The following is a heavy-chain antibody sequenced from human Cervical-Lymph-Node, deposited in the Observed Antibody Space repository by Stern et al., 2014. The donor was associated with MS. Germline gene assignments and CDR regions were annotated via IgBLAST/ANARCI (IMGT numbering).Heavy chain of an antibody. J-gene: IGHJ4*02. Sequence: EVQLGESGAGVIQPGGSLRLSCTASGFTVRRDYMPWVRQAPGTGLEWVSLITKVGSTFYTDTVKGRFTISREDSKNTVYLHMTSLRAEDTAMYYCARDTSSPERSDWWGQGTLVTVSS. CDR3: ARDTSSPERSDW. V-gene: IGHV3-53*01. D-gene: IGHD1-1*01. CDR1: GFTVRRDY. CDR2: ITKVGST.